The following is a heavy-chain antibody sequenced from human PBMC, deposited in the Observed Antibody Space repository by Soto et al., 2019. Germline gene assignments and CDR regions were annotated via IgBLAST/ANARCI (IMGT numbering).Heavy chain of an antibody. D-gene: IGHD6-19*01. CDR3: ATDILRIAVAGAVLDY. V-gene: IGHV1-24*01. J-gene: IGHJ4*02. CDR1: GYTLTELS. Sequence: ASVKVSCKVSGYTLTELSMHWVRQAPGKGLEWMGGFDPEDGETIYAQKFLGRVTMTEDTSTDTAYMELSSLRSEDTAVYYCATDILRIAVAGAVLDYWGQGTLVTVSS. CDR2: FDPEDGET.